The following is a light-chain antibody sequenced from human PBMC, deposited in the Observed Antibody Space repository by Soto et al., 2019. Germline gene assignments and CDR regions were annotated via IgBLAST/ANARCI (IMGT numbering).Light chain of an antibody. Sequence: DIQMTQSPSSLSASVGDRVTITCRASQSISTYLNWYQQKPGKAPNLLIYTTSNLESGVPSRFSGSGSGTDFTLTISSLQPEDFATYYCLQHRHYPLTFGGGTKVDIK. J-gene: IGKJ4*01. CDR3: LQHRHYPLT. CDR2: TTS. CDR1: QSISTY. V-gene: IGKV1-39*01.